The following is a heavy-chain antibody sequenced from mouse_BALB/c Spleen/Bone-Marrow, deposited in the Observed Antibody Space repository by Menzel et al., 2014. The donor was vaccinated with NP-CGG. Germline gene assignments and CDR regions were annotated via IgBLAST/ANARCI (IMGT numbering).Heavy chain of an antibody. D-gene: IGHD2-1*01. CDR2: ISSGGSYT. Sequence: EVKLMESGGGLVKPGGSLKLSCAAPGFTFSSYAMSWVRQSPEKRLEWVAEISSGGSYTYYPDTVTGRFTISRDNAKNTLYLEMSSLRSEDTAMYYCARPYGNYFDYWGQGTTLTVSS. J-gene: IGHJ2*01. CDR3: ARPYGNYFDY. V-gene: IGHV5-9-4*01. CDR1: GFTFSSYA.